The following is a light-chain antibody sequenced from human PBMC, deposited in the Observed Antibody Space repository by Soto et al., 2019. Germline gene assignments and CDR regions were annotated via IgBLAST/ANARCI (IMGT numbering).Light chain of an antibody. CDR3: QQRSNWRVT. CDR1: QSVSSD. Sequence: EIVLTPSPATLSLSPGERATFSCRASQSVSSDLVWYQHKPGQAPRLLVYDASNRATGIPARFSGRGSGTEFTLNLTRMKYEDFAVYYCQQRSNWRVTVGGGTKVDIK. J-gene: IGKJ4*01. CDR2: DAS. V-gene: IGKV3-11*01.